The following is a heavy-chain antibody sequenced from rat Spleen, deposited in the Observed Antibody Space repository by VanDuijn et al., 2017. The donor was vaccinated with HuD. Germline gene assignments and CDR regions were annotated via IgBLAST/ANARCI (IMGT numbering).Heavy chain of an antibody. D-gene: IGHD1-4*01. CDR1: GFTFNHYW. V-gene: IGHV5-31*01. Sequence: EVQLVESGGGLVQPGRSLRLSCVASGFTFNHYWMTWIRQAPGKGLEWIASISPSGGSTYYRDSVKGRFTISRDNAKNTLYLQMDSLRSEDTATYYCAREAGIPFHYFDYWGQGVMVTVSS. CDR2: ISPSGGST. CDR3: AREAGIPFHYFDY. J-gene: IGHJ2*01.